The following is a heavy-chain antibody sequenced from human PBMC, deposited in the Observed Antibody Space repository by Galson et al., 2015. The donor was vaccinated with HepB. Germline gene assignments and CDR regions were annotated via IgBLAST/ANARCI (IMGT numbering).Heavy chain of an antibody. CDR1: GFTFSSSS. CDR3: ARVDSSGYPSGAFDI. Sequence: SLRLSCAASGFTFSSSSMNWVRQAPGKGLEWVSYISSSSSTIYYADSVKGRFTISRDNAKNSLYLQMNSLRDEDTAVYYCARVDSSGYPSGAFDIWGQGTMVTVSS. D-gene: IGHD3-22*01. CDR2: ISSSSSTI. J-gene: IGHJ3*02. V-gene: IGHV3-48*02.